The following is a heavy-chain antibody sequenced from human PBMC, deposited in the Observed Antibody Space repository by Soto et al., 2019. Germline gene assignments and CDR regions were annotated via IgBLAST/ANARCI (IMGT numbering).Heavy chain of an antibody. Sequence: QLQLVESGGGVVQPGRSLRLSCAASGFICSQYGMHWVRQTPDKGLEWVGLIGRDGSRHFYAESVKGRFTISRDNSKNKLYLQIDSLRVAYTALYWGARDDDNPDNALEMWGQGTVVTVS. CDR3: ARDDDNPDNALEM. D-gene: IGHD3-22*01. CDR2: IGRDGSRH. CDR1: GFICSQYG. V-gene: IGHV3-33*01. J-gene: IGHJ3*02.